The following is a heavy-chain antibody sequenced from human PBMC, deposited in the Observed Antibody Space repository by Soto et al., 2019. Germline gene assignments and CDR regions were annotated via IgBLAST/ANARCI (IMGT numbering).Heavy chain of an antibody. CDR3: TTDQVHYDLWSGYSFDY. D-gene: IGHD3-3*01. Sequence: PGGSLRLSCAASGFTFSNAWMSWVRQAPGKGLEWVGRIKSKTDGGTTDYAAPVKGRFTISRDDSKNTLYLQMNSLKTEDTAVYYCTTDQVHYDLWSGYSFDYWGQGTLVTAPQ. J-gene: IGHJ4*02. CDR2: IKSKTDGGTT. CDR1: GFTFSNAW. V-gene: IGHV3-15*01.